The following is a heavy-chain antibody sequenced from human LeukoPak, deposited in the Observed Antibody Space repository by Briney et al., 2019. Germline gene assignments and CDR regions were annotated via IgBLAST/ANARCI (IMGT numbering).Heavy chain of an antibody. V-gene: IGHV3-53*01. CDR1: GFTVSSNY. Sequence: GGSLRLSCAASGFTVSSNYMSWVRQAPGKGLEWVSVIYSGGGTYYADSVKGRFTISRDNSKNTLYLQMNSLRAEDTAVYYCARGGAAGFGATDFDYWGQGTLVTVSS. D-gene: IGHD3-16*01. CDR2: IYSGGGT. CDR3: ARGGAAGFGATDFDY. J-gene: IGHJ4*02.